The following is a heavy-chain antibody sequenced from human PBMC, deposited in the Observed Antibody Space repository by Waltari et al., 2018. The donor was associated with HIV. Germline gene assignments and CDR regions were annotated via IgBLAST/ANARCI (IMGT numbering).Heavy chain of an antibody. D-gene: IGHD1-26*01. CDR2: MNPNTGDT. V-gene: IGHV1-8*01. Sequence: QVQLLQSGAEVKTPGASVKVSCKASGYTFTSFNTYWVRQAPGQGLEWMGWMNPNTGDTAYAQKFQGRVTMTRNTSMSTAYMELSSLRSEDTAVYYCARVRRPSGSYYLSYWGQGTLVTVSS. CDR1: GYTFTSFN. J-gene: IGHJ4*02. CDR3: ARVRRPSGSYYLSY.